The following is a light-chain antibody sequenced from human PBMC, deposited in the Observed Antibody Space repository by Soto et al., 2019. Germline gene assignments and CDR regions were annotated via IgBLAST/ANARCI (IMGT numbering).Light chain of an antibody. Sequence: DIRMTQSPSSLSASVGDKITITCRTSRRVNNYLNWYQQKPGKAPKLLIYGASSLQIGVPSRFSGGRSETDFALTISNVQPEDFATYFCQQSYIVPDTFGPGTTVNIK. CDR2: GAS. CDR3: QQSYIVPDT. CDR1: RRVNNY. J-gene: IGKJ3*01. V-gene: IGKV1-39*01.